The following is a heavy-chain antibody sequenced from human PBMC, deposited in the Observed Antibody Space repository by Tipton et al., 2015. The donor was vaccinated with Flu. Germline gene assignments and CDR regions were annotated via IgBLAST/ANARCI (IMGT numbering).Heavy chain of an antibody. CDR3: ARPPRGGAAAGMYFQH. CDR1: GYTFTGYY. J-gene: IGHJ1*01. CDR2: INPNSGGT. V-gene: IGHV1-2*06. D-gene: IGHD6-13*01. Sequence: QVQLVQSGAEVKKPGASVKVSCKASGYTFTGYYMHWVRQAPGQGLEWIGRINPNSGGTNYAQKFQGRVTMTRDTSISTAYMELSRLRSDDTAVYYCARPPRGGAAAGMYFQHWGQGTLVTVSS.